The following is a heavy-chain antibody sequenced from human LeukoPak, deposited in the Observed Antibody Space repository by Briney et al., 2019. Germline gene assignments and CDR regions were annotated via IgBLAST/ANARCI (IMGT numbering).Heavy chain of an antibody. CDR1: GFTFSTYW. CDR2: INGDGGNT. V-gene: IGHV3-74*01. J-gene: IGHJ4*02. D-gene: IGHD2-15*01. Sequence: GGSLRLSCAASGFTFSTYWIHWVRQAPGKGLVWVSRINGDGGNTIYADSVRGRFTISRDNAKNTLYLQMNSLRAEDTAVYYCASGRGTCSGDSCYFDYWGQGTLVTVSS. CDR3: ASGRGTCSGDSCYFDY.